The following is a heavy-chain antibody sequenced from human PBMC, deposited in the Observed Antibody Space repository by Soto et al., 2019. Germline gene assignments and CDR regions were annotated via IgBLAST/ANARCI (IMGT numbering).Heavy chain of an antibody. J-gene: IGHJ4*02. D-gene: IGHD3-16*02. CDR2: IYWDDDK. Sequence: SGPTLVNPTQPLTLTCTFSGFSLSTSGAGVGWIRQPPGKALEWLALIYWDDDKRYSPSLKSRLTITKDTSRNQVVLTMTNMDPVDTATYYCAHIFNSNSGSYRYFDYWGQGTLVTVSS. V-gene: IGHV2-5*02. CDR1: GFSLSTSGAG. CDR3: AHIFNSNSGSYRYFDY.